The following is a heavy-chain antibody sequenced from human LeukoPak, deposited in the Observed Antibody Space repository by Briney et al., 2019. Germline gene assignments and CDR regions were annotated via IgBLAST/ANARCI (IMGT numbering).Heavy chain of an antibody. V-gene: IGHV3-23*01. CDR2: ISGGGGST. J-gene: IGHJ3*02. CDR1: GFTFSSYA. CDR3: ARGRRWDLLVSLIDASDI. D-gene: IGHD1-26*01. Sequence: GGSLRLSCAASGFTFSSYAVSWVRQAPGKGLEWVSAISGGGGSTYYADSVKGRFTISRDNSKNTLYLQMNSLRAEDTAVYYCARGRRWDLLVSLIDASDIWGQGTMVTVSS.